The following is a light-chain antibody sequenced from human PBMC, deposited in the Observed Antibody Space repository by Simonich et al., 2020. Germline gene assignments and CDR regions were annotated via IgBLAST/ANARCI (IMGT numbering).Light chain of an antibody. CDR2: DVS. CDR3: SSYTSSSTAVV. J-gene: IGLJ2*01. V-gene: IGLV2-14*03. Sequence: QSALTQPASVSGSPGQSITISCTGTSSDVGGYNYVSWYQQHPGKAPKLMIYDVSNRPPAVSNRFSGSKSGNTASLTISGLQAEDEADYYCSSYTSSSTAVVFGGGTKLTVL. CDR1: SSDVGGYNY.